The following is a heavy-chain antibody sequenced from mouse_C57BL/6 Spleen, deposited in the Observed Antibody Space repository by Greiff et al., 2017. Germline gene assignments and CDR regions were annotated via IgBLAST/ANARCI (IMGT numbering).Heavy chain of an antibody. Sequence: QVQLQQPGAELVKPGASVKLSCKASGYTFTSYWMHWVKQRPGQGLEWIGMIQPNSGSTNYNEKFKSKATLTVDKSSSTAYMQLSSLTSEDSAVYCCARTLFTPYAMDYWGHGASVTVAS. CDR2: IQPNSGST. CDR3: ARTLFTPYAMDY. CDR1: GYTFTSYW. D-gene: IGHD2-2*01. V-gene: IGHV1-64*01. J-gene: IGHJ4*01.